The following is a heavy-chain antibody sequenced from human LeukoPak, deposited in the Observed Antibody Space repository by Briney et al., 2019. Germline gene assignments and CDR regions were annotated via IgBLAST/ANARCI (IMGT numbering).Heavy chain of an antibody. Sequence: GGSLRLSCAASGFTFSSYGMHWVRQAPGKGLEWVAVIWYDGSNKYYADSVKGRFTTSRDNSKNTLYLQMNSLRAEDTAVYYCARDVYYGSGSYFDYWGQGTLVTVSS. CDR3: ARDVYYGSGSYFDY. V-gene: IGHV3-33*01. CDR2: IWYDGSNK. CDR1: GFTFSSYG. D-gene: IGHD3-10*01. J-gene: IGHJ4*02.